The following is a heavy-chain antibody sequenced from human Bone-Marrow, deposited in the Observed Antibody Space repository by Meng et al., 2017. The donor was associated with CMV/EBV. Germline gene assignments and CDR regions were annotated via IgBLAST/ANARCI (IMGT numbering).Heavy chain of an antibody. Sequence: GESLKISCAASGFTFDDYGMSWVRQAPGKGLEWVSGINWNGGSTGYADSVKGRFTISRDNSKNTLYLQMNNLRAEDTAVYYCARVEGGSYYAYYYYGMDVWGQGTTVTVSS. CDR2: INWNGGST. CDR1: GFTFDDYG. V-gene: IGHV3-20*04. J-gene: IGHJ6*02. CDR3: ARVEGGSYYAYYYYGMDV. D-gene: IGHD1-26*01.